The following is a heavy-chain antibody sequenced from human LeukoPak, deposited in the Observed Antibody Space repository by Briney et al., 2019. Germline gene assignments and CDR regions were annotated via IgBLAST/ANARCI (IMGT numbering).Heavy chain of an antibody. J-gene: IGHJ3*02. CDR1: GFTFSSYR. CDR2: INSDGSSR. V-gene: IGHV3-74*01. Sequence: PGGALRLSCAASGFTFSSYRRHWGRQAPGRGVVGVSRINSDGSSRSDADSVKGRFTISRDNAKNTLYLQMNSLRAEDTAVYYCARDMTVVGQALGDLDIWGQGTMVTVSS. D-gene: IGHD3-16*01. CDR3: ARDMTVVGQALGDLDI.